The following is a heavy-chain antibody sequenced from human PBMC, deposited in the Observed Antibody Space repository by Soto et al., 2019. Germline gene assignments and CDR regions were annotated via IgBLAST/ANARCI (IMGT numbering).Heavy chain of an antibody. CDR2: INPNSGGT. V-gene: IGHV1-2*02. Sequence: ASVKVSCKASGYTFTAYYMHWVRQAPGQGLEWMGWINPNSGGTYHAQNFQGRVTMTRETSTTTAYMELASQRSDDTAVYYWARGAGRGYNELDPWGHGTMVTVSS. CDR3: ARGAGRGYNELDP. D-gene: IGHD5-12*01. CDR1: GYTFTAYY. J-gene: IGHJ5*02.